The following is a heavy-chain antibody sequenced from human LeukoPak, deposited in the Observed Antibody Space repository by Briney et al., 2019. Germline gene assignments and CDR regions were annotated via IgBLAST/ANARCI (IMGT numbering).Heavy chain of an antibody. V-gene: IGHV5-51*01. D-gene: IGHD2-2*01. CDR3: ARHGCSSTSCYTGAGGSYYYYGMDV. J-gene: IGHJ6*02. CDR2: IYPGDSDT. Sequence: GESLKISCKGSGYSFTSYWIGWVRQMPGKGLEWMGIIYPGDSDTRHSPSFQGQVTISADKSISTAYLQWSSLKASDTAMYYCARHGCSSTSCYTGAGGSYYYYGMDVWGQGTTVTVSS. CDR1: GYSFTSYW.